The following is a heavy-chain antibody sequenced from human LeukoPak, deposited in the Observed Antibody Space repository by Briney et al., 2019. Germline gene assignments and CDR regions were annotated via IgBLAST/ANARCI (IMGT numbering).Heavy chain of an antibody. J-gene: IGHJ4*02. CDR3: ARSRDSGSTPGYFDY. CDR2: IYPGDSDT. CDR1: GYSFTNYW. D-gene: IGHD1-26*01. Sequence: GESLKISCKGSGYSFTNYWIGWVRQLPGKGLEWMGLIYPGDSDTRYSPSFQGQVTISADKSISTAYLQWSSLKASDTAMYYCARSRDSGSTPGYFDYWGQGTLVTVSS. V-gene: IGHV5-51*01.